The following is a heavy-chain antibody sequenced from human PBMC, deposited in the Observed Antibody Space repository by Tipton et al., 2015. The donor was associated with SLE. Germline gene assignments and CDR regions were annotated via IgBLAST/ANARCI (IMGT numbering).Heavy chain of an antibody. D-gene: IGHD5-12*01. V-gene: IGHV4-4*02. Sequence: TLSLTCAVSGGSISSSNWWSWVRQPPGKGLEWIGEIYHSGSTNYNPSLKSRVTISVDTSKNQFSLKLSSVTAADTAVYYCARGDRWLRSGSLGYWGQGTLVTVSS. CDR2: IYHSGST. J-gene: IGHJ4*02. CDR3: ARGDRWLRSGSLGY. CDR1: GGSISSSNW.